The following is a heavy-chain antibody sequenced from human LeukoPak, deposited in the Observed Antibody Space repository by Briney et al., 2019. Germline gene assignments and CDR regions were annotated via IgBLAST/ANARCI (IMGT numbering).Heavy chain of an antibody. V-gene: IGHV3-23*01. CDR1: GFSFSSYA. J-gene: IGHJ6*03. CDR2: ISGSGGST. D-gene: IGHD1-26*01. Sequence: PGGSLRLSCAASGFSFSSYAMSWVRQAPGRGLEWVSVISGSGGSTYYSDSVKGRFTISRDNSKNTLYLQMNSLRAEDTAVYYRAKCIVGTLWTMDVWGKGTTVTVSS. CDR3: AKCIVGTLWTMDV.